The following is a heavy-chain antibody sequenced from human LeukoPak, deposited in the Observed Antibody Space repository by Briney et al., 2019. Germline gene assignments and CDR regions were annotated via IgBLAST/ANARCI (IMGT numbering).Heavy chain of an antibody. Sequence: SETLSLTCTVSGGSISSYYWSWIRQPPGKGLEWIGYIYYSGSTNYNPSLKSRVTISVDTSKNQFSLKLSSVTAADTAVYYCARLLGMYNWNDRFDYWGQGTLVTVSS. CDR2: IYYSGST. D-gene: IGHD1-1*01. J-gene: IGHJ4*02. CDR3: ARLLGMYNWNDRFDY. CDR1: GGSISSYY. V-gene: IGHV4-59*08.